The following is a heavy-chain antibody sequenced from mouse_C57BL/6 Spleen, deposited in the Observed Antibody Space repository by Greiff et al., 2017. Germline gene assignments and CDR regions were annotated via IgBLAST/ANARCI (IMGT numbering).Heavy chain of an antibody. V-gene: IGHV1-47*01. D-gene: IGHD2-3*01. Sequence: VQLPQSGAELVKPGASVKMSCKASGYTFTTYPIEWMKQNHGKSLEWIGNFHPYNDDTKYNEKFKGKATLTVEKSSSTVYLELSRLTSDDSAVYYCARGDDGYSWYFDVWGTGTTVTVSS. CDR1: GYTFTTYP. CDR3: ARGDDGYSWYFDV. CDR2: FHPYNDDT. J-gene: IGHJ1*03.